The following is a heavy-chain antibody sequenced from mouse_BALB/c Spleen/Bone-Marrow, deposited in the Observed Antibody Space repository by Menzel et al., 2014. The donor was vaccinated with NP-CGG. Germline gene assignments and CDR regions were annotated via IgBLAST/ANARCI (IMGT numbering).Heavy chain of an antibody. CDR3: VRGIRYYGSIYGYLYV. CDR2: ISDGGSYT. V-gene: IGHV5-4*02. Sequence: EVQRVESGGGLVKPGGSLKLSCAASGFIFSDYYMYWVRQTPEKRLEWVATISDGGSYTYYPDSVKGRFTISRDHAKNNLYLQMSSLKSEDTAMYYCVRGIRYYGSIYGYLYVWGAGTAVTVSS. J-gene: IGHJ1*01. D-gene: IGHD1-1*01. CDR1: GFIFSDYY.